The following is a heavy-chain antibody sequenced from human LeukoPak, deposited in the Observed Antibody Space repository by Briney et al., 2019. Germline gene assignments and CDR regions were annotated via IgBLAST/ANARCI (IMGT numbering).Heavy chain of an antibody. CDR2: ISAYNGNT. D-gene: IGHD3-22*01. V-gene: IGHV1-18*01. Sequence: ASVKVSCKASGYTFTSYGISWVRQAPGQGPEWMGWISAYNGNTNYAQKLQGRVTMTTDTSTSTAYMELRSLRSDDTAVYYCARDPLYYYDSSGYYYLDYWGQGTLVTVSS. J-gene: IGHJ4*02. CDR1: GYTFTSYG. CDR3: ARDPLYYYDSSGYYYLDY.